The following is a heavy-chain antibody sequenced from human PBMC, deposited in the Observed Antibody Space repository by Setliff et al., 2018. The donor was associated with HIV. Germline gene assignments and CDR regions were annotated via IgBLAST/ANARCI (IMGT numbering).Heavy chain of an antibody. Sequence: GASVKVSCKASGYTFIDYFIHWVRQAPGQGLEWMGWISAYNGNTNYAQGFTGRFVFSLDTSVSTAYLQISSLKAEDTAVYYCAREVVVAGVHYYNMDVWGKGTTVTVSS. CDR2: ISAYNGNT. V-gene: IGHV7-4-1*02. D-gene: IGHD2-15*01. CDR3: AREVVVAGVHYYNMDV. J-gene: IGHJ6*03. CDR1: GYTFIDYF.